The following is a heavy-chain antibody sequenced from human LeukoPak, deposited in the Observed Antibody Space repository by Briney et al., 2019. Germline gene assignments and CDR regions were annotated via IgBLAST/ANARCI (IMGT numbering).Heavy chain of an antibody. CDR1: GFTFSSYA. D-gene: IGHD3-22*01. V-gene: IGHV3-23*01. CDR3: ANYYDSSGSSYFDY. CDR2: ISGSGGST. J-gene: IGHJ4*02. Sequence: EGSLRLSCAASGFTFSSYAMSWVRQAPGKGLEWVSAISGSGGSTYYADSVKGRFTISRDNSKNTLYLQMNSLRAEDTAVYYCANYYDSSGSSYFDYWGQGTLVTVSS.